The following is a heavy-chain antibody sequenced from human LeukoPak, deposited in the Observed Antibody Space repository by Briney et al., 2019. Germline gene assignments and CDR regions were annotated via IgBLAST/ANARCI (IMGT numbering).Heavy chain of an antibody. Sequence: WGSLRLSCAASGFTVSSNYMSWVRQAPGKGLEWVSVIYSGGSTYYADSVKGRFTISKDRSKNTLFLQMNSLKVEDTAVYYCARVSSVNGNGDAFDIWGQGTRVTVSS. CDR3: ARVSSVNGNGDAFDI. J-gene: IGHJ3*02. D-gene: IGHD6-19*01. V-gene: IGHV3-53*01. CDR1: GFTVSSNY. CDR2: IYSGGST.